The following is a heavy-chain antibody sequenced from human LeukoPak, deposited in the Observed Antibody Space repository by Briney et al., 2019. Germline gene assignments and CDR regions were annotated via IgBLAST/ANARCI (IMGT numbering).Heavy chain of an antibody. J-gene: IGHJ4*02. CDR3: ARDSSYGSNFDHFDY. CDR2: ISSSSSYI. D-gene: IGHD4/OR15-4a*01. V-gene: IGHV3-21*01. Sequence: GGSLRLSCAASGFTFSSYSMNWVRQAPGKGLEWVSSISSSSSYIYYADSVKGRFTISGDNAKNSLYLQMNSLRAEDTAVYYCARDSSYGSNFDHFDYWGQGTLVTVSS. CDR1: GFTFSSYS.